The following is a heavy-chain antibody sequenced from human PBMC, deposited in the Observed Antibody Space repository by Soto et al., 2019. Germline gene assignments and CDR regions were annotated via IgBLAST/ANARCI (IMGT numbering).Heavy chain of an antibody. CDR2: ICGSGGST. CDR1: GFTFSSYA. Sequence: EVQLLESGGGLVQPGGSLRLSCAASGFTFSSYAMSWVRQAPGKGLEWVSAICGSGGSTYYADSVKGRFTISRDNSKNTLYLQMNSLRAEDTAVYYCAKWGPIVVVPAAPFDPWGQGTLVTVSS. V-gene: IGHV3-23*01. J-gene: IGHJ5*02. D-gene: IGHD2-2*01. CDR3: AKWGPIVVVPAAPFDP.